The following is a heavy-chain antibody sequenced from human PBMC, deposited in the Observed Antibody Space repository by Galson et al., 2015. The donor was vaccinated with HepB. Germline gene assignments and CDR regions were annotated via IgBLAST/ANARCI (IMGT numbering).Heavy chain of an antibody. D-gene: IGHD5-12*01. CDR3: ARGLGGYGPKAAFDI. V-gene: IGHV3-33*01. J-gene: IGHJ3*02. Sequence: SLRLSCAASGFTFSSYGMHWVRQAPGKGLEWVAVIWYDGSNKYYADSVKGRFTISRDNSKNTLYLQMNSLRAEDTAVYYCARGLGGYGPKAAFDIWGQGTMVTVSS. CDR1: GFTFSSYG. CDR2: IWYDGSNK.